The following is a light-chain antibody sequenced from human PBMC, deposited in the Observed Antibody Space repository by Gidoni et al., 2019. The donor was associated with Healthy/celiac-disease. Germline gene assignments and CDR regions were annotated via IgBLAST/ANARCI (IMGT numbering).Light chain of an antibody. CDR1: QSVSSSY. J-gene: IGKJ4*01. V-gene: IGKV3-20*01. CDR2: GAS. Sequence: EIVLTQSPGTLSLSPGERATLSCRASQSVSSSYLAWYQQKPGQAPRLLIYGASSRATGIPDRFSGSGSGTDFTLTISRLEPEDFAVYYCQQYGSSPCTFXGXTKVEIK. CDR3: QQYGSSPCT.